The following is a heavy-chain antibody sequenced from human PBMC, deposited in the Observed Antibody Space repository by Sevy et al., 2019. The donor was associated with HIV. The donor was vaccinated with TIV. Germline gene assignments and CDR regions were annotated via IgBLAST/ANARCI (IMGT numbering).Heavy chain of an antibody. CDR3: ARDEVGYEMATTPFGY. CDR1: GGTFSSYA. J-gene: IGHJ4*02. V-gene: IGHV1-69*10. D-gene: IGHD5-12*01. CDR2: IIPILGIA. Sequence: ASVKVSCKASGGTFSSYAISWVRQAPGQGLEWMGGIIPILGIANYAQKFQGRVTITADKSTSTAYMELSSLRSEDTAVYYCARDEVGYEMATTPFGYWGQGTLVTVSS.